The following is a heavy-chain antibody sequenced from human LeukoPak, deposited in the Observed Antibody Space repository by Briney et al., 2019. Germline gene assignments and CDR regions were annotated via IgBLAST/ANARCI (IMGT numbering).Heavy chain of an antibody. V-gene: IGHV4-59*01. CDR2: IYYSGST. CDR3: ARAPGNDYYPYYYMDV. CDR1: GGSLSSYY. J-gene: IGHJ6*03. Sequence: SETLSLTCTVSGGSLSSYYWSWLRQPPGKGLEWIGYIYYSGSTNYNPSLTSRVTISVDTSKNQFSLKVNSVTAADTAVYYCARAPGNDYYPYYYMDVWGKGTTVTVSS. D-gene: IGHD4/OR15-4a*01.